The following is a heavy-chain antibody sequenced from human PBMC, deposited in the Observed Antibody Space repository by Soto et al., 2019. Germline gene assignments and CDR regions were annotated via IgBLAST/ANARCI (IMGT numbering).Heavy chain of an antibody. CDR3: ALCLLVVIYYYGMDG. CDR2: IIPIFATA. D-gene: IGHD2-21*01. Sequence: QVQLVQSGAEVKKPGSSVKVSCKASGGTFSSYAINWVRQAPGQGLEWMGGIIPIFATADYAQKFQGRVTITADESRSTAYMELSSLRSEVTAVYCCALCLLVVIYYYGMDGWGQGATVTVSS. CDR1: GGTFSSYA. J-gene: IGHJ6*02. V-gene: IGHV1-69*12.